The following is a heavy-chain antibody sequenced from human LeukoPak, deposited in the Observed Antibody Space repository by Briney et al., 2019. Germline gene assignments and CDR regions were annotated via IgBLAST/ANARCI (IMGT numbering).Heavy chain of an antibody. Sequence: QPGGSLRLSCVASVITYSTYGMRWVRQAPGKGLEWISAIRGAGDITDYADSVKGRFTISRDNSKNTMYLQMSSLRAEDTAIYESAKAPNGSGRFYVNFWGQGTLVTVSS. D-gene: IGHD3-10*01. CDR2: IRGAGDIT. J-gene: IGHJ4*02. CDR1: VITYSTYG. V-gene: IGHV3-23*01. CDR3: AKAPNGSGRFYVNF.